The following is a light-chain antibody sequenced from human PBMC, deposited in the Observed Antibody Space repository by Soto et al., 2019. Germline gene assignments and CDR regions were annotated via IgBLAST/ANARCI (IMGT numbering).Light chain of an antibody. CDR2: GSS. CDR1: QSISSY. V-gene: IGKV1-39*01. J-gene: IGKJ2*01. Sequence: DIQMTQSPSSLSASVGDRVSITCRASQSISSYLNWYRQKPGKAPKLLIYGSSTLQSGVPSRFSGSGSGTDCTLTMSTLQPEDFATYYCQQSCSTPYTFSQGTIVEVK. CDR3: QQSCSTPYT.